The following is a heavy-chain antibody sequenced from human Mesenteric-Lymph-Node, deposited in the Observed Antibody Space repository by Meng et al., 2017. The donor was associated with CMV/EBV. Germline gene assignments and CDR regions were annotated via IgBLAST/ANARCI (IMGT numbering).Heavy chain of an antibody. CDR2: ISSSSYI. V-gene: IGHV3-21*01. CDR1: GFTFSSYS. CDR3: ARIGYSSSSLDY. D-gene: IGHD6-6*01. Sequence: ESLKISCAASGFTFSSYSMNWVRQAPGKGLEWVSSISSSSYIYYADSVKGRFTTSRDNSRNSLYLQMSSLRAEDTAVYYCARIGYSSSSLDYWGQGTLVTVSS. J-gene: IGHJ4*02.